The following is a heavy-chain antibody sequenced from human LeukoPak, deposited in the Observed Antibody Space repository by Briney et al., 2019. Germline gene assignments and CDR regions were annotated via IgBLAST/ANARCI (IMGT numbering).Heavy chain of an antibody. J-gene: IGHJ4*02. V-gene: IGHV4-4*02. CDR1: GFTFSSYAM. CDR2: IYRSGGT. D-gene: IGHD4-17*01. Sequence: GSLRLSCAASGFTFSSYAMSWVRQTPGKGLEWIGEIYRSGGTHYNPALRRRVTMSLDRSKNHLSLNVRSVTAADTAVYYCVRDFDDGNYALRYWGQGTLVTVSS. CDR3: VRDFDDGNYALRY.